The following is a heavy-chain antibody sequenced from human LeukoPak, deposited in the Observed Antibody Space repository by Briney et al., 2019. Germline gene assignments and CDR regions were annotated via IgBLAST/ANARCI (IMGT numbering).Heavy chain of an antibody. Sequence: ASVKVSCKASGYTFTSYGISWVRQAPGQGLEWMGWISAYNGNTNYAQKLQGRVTMTTDTSTSTAYMELRSLRSDDTAVYYCARVFDVVGATFAVYWGQGTLVTVSS. J-gene: IGHJ4*02. V-gene: IGHV1-18*01. CDR1: GYTFTSYG. CDR3: ARVFDVVGATFAVY. CDR2: ISAYNGNT. D-gene: IGHD1-26*01.